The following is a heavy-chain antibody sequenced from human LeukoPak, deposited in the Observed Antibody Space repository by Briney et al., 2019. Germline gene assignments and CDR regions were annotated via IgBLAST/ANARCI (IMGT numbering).Heavy chain of an antibody. CDR1: GGSITSRSYY. V-gene: IGHV4-39*01. CDR2: INYSGST. J-gene: IGHJ4*02. Sequence: PSETLSLTCTVSGGSITSRSYYWGWIRQPPGKGLEWIGDINYSGSTYYNASLRSRVTMSVDTSRSQFSLKLTSVTAAGTAVYYCARRYSSGSNYFDYWGQGTLATVSP. CDR3: ARRYSSGSNYFDY. D-gene: IGHD2-15*01.